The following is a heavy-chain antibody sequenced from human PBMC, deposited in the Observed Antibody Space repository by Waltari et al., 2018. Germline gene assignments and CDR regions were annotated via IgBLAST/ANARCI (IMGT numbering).Heavy chain of an antibody. CDR3: APVGFWSGYYRD. CDR2: INPNRCGT. V-gene: IGHV1-2*02. Sequence: QVQLVQSGAEVKKPGASVKVSCKASGYTFTGYYMHWVRQAPGQGREWMGWINPNRCGTNYAPKFPGRVPMTRDTSLRTAYIELSRLRSDDTAVDYCAPVGFWSGYYRDWGQGTLVTVSS. D-gene: IGHD3-3*01. CDR1: GYTFTGYY. J-gene: IGHJ4*02.